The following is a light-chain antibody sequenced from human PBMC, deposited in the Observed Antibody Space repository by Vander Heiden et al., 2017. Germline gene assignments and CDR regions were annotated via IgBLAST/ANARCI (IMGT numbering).Light chain of an antibody. Sequence: QSVLTQPPSVSEAPRQRVTISCSGSSSNIGNNAVNWYQQLPGKAPKHLIYYDDLLPSGVSDRFSGSKSGTSASLAISGLQSEDEADYYCAAWDDSLNGLVFGGGTKLTVL. CDR1: SSNIGNNA. CDR2: YDD. CDR3: AAWDDSLNGLV. J-gene: IGLJ2*01. V-gene: IGLV1-36*01.